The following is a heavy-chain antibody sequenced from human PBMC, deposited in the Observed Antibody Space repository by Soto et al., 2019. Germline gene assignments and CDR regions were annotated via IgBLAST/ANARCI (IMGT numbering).Heavy chain of an antibody. CDR3: ARDQGYMDV. CDR1: GFTFSSYW. CDR2: IKQDGREK. J-gene: IGHJ6*03. V-gene: IGHV3-7*01. Sequence: EVQLVESGGGLVQPGGSLRLSCAASGFTFSSYWLCWLRQAPGKGLEWVANIKQDGREKYYVDSVKGRFTISRDNAKNSLYLQMNSLRAEDTAVYYCARDQGYMDVWGKGTTVTVSS.